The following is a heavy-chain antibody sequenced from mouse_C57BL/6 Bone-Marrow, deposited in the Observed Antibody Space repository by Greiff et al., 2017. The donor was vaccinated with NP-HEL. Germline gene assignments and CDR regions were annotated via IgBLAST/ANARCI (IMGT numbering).Heavy chain of an antibody. CDR3: ARGPYSNHWYFDV. Sequence: QVQLQHSGAELARPGASVKLFCKASGYTFTSYGISWVKQRTGQGLEWIGEIYPRSGNTYYNEKFKGKATLTADKSSSTAYMELRSLTSEDSAVYFCARGPYSNHWYFDVWGTGTTVTVSS. D-gene: IGHD2-5*01. J-gene: IGHJ1*03. CDR1: GYTFTSYG. V-gene: IGHV1-81*01. CDR2: IYPRSGNT.